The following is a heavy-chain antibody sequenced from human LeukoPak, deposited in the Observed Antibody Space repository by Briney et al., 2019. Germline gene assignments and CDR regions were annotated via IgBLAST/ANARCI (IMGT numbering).Heavy chain of an antibody. CDR1: GGSISSYY. D-gene: IGHD3-22*01. Sequence: SETLSLTCTVSGGSISSYYWGWIRQPPGKGLEWIGYIYYSGSTNYNPSLKSRVTISVDTSKNQFSLKLSSVTAADTAVYYCARGLPYYYDSSGSDAFDIWGQGTMVTVSS. CDR2: IYYSGST. CDR3: ARGLPYYYDSSGSDAFDI. J-gene: IGHJ3*02. V-gene: IGHV4-59*01.